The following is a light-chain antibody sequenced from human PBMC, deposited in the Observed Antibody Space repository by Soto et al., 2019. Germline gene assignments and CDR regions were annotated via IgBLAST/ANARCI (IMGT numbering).Light chain of an antibody. CDR1: QSISSY. CDR3: QQSYSTPPAT. J-gene: IGKJ3*01. CDR2: AAS. Sequence: DIQMTQSPSSLSASVGDRFTITCRASQSISSYLNWYQQKPGKAPKLLIYAASSLQSGVPSRFSGSGSGTGFTLTISSLQPEDFATYYCQQSYSTPPATFGPGTKVDIK. V-gene: IGKV1-39*01.